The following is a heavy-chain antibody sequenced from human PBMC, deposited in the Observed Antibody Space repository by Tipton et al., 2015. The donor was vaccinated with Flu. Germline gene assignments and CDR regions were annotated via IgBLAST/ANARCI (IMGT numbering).Heavy chain of an antibody. V-gene: IGHV4-38-2*01. CDR3: ARHTGDSVRGVIDY. CDR2: VSRTGST. Sequence: TLSLTCAVSGDSISSDYYWGWIRQFPGKGLEWIGTVSRTGSTIYNPSLKSRVTISLDTSKNQFSLKLSSATAADTAVYYCARHTGDSVRGVIDYWGQGTLVTVSS. D-gene: IGHD3-10*02. CDR1: GDSISSDYY. J-gene: IGHJ4*02.